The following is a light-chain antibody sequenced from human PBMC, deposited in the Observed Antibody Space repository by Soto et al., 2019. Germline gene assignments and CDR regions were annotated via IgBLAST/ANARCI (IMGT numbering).Light chain of an antibody. J-gene: IGKJ1*01. CDR1: QIVGRDY. CDR2: GAS. Sequence: TQSPGTVTFYPGATATLTCRACQIVGRDYLGWYQQKPGQAPRLVLYGASTRATGVPARFSGSGSGTEFTLTISSLQSEDFAVYYCQQYNNWPPWTFGQGSKV. CDR3: QQYNNWPPWT. V-gene: IGKV3-15*01.